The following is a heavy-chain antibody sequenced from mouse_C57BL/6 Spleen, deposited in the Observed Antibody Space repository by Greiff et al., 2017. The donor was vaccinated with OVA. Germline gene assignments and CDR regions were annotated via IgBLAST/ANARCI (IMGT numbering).Heavy chain of an antibody. J-gene: IGHJ3*01. CDR3: ARGSSLFAY. CDR1: GYSITSGYY. Sequence: VQLQQSGPGLVKPSQSLSLTCSVTGYSITSGYYWNWIRQFPGNKLEWMGYISYDGSNNYNPSLKNRISITRDTSKNQFFLKLNSVTTEDTATYYCARGSSLFAYWGQGTLVTVSA. D-gene: IGHD1-1*01. CDR2: ISYDGSN. V-gene: IGHV3-6*01.